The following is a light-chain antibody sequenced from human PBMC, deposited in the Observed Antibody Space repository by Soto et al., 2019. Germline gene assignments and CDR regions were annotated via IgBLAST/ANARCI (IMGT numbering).Light chain of an antibody. CDR3: CSYAGIYTLYV. Sequence: QSVLTQPRSVSGSPGQSVTISCTGTSSDVGGYNYVSWYQQHPGKAPKLMIYDVSERPSGVPDRFSGSKSGNTASLTISGLQAEDEADYYCCSYAGIYTLYVFGTGTKLT. V-gene: IGLV2-11*01. CDR1: SSDVGGYNY. J-gene: IGLJ1*01. CDR2: DVS.